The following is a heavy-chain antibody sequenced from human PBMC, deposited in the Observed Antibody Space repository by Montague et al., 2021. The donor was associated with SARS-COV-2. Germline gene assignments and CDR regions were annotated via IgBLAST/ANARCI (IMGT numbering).Heavy chain of an antibody. J-gene: IGHJ4*02. Sequence: SETLSLTCTVSGDSISSSSYDWGWIRRPPGKGLEWIGHISYHGNTNYNPSLKSRVTISIDTSRNHFSLKVSSVTATDTAIYYCARRRDDWDSSGQRRHFDFWGQGTLVTVSS. CDR2: ISYHGNT. CDR3: ARRRDDWDSSGQRRHFDF. CDR1: GDSISSSSYD. D-gene: IGHD6-19*01. V-gene: IGHV4-39*02.